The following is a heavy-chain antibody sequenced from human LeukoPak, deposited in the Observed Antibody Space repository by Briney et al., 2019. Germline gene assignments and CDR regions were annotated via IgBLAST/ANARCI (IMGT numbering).Heavy chain of an antibody. D-gene: IGHD2-2*01. Sequence: ASVKVSCKASGYTFTGYYMHWVRQAPGKGLEWMGWINPNSGGTNYAQKFQGRVTMTRDTSISTAYMELSRLRSDDTAVYYCARTLLGYCSSTSCYGVDYWGQGTLVTVSS. V-gene: IGHV1-2*02. CDR1: GYTFTGYY. CDR2: INPNSGGT. J-gene: IGHJ4*02. CDR3: ARTLLGYCSSTSCYGVDY.